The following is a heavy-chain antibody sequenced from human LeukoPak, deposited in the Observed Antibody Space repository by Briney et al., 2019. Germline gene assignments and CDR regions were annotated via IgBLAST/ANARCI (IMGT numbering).Heavy chain of an antibody. V-gene: IGHV2-70*11. J-gene: IGHJ4*02. CDR2: IDWDDDK. D-gene: IGHD6-6*01. CDR1: GFSLTTSGMC. Sequence: SGPTLVNPTQTLTLTCTFSGFSLTTSGMCVSWIRQPPGKALEWLARIDWDDDKYYSTSLKTRLTISKDTSKNQVVLTMTNMDPVDTATYYCARTIAARYYFGYWGQGTLVTVSS. CDR3: ARTIAARYYFGY.